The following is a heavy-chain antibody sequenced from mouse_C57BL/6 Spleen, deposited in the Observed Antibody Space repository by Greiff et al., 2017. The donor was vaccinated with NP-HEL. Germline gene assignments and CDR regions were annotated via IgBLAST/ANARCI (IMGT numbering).Heavy chain of an antibody. Sequence: EVQLVESGGGLVKPGGSLKLSCAASGFTFSDYGMHWVRQAPEKGLEWVAYISSGSSPIYYADTVTGRFTIARDNAKNTLFLQMTSLRSEDTAMYSCARRGRYGVGELFDDWGQGTTLTVAS. D-gene: IGHD1-1*01. V-gene: IGHV5-17*01. J-gene: IGHJ2*01. CDR1: GFTFSDYG. CDR3: ARRGRYGVGELFDD. CDR2: ISSGSSPI.